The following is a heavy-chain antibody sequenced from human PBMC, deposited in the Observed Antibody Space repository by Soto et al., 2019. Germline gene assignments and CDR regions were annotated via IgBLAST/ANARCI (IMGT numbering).Heavy chain of an antibody. Sequence: ASVKVSCKASGYTFTSYGISWVRQAPGQGLEWMGWISAYNGNTNYAQKLQGRVTMTTDTSTSTAYMELRSLRSDDTAVYYCAREDTVDTAMVTRRYYYGMDVWG. J-gene: IGHJ6*02. V-gene: IGHV1-18*01. CDR1: GYTFTSYG. D-gene: IGHD5-18*01. CDR2: ISAYNGNT. CDR3: AREDTVDTAMVTRRYYYGMDV.